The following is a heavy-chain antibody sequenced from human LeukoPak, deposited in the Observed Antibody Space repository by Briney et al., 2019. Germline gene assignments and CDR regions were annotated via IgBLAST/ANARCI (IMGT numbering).Heavy chain of an antibody. CDR3: TRESWAFSPFCF. V-gene: IGHV4-4*02. D-gene: IGHD3-3*01. J-gene: IGHJ4*02. CDR1: GGSILTTNW. CDR2: VHLSGAS. Sequence: PSGTLSLTCAVSGGSILTTNWWSWVRQPPGKGLEWIGEVHLSGASNYNPSLKSRVNMSIDKSKNQLSLELTTVTAADTAIYYFTRESWAFSPFCFWGQGTLVTVSS.